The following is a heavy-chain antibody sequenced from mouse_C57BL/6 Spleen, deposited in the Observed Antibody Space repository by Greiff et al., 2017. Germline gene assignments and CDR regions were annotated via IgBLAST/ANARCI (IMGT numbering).Heavy chain of an antibody. CDR2: IDPETGGT. V-gene: IGHV1-15*01. CDR1: GYTFTDYE. D-gene: IGHD2-5*01. CDR3: TRPYYSNYAWFAY. J-gene: IGHJ3*01. Sequence: VQLQQSGAELVRPGASVTLSCKASGYTFTDYEMHWVKQTPVPGLEWIGAIDPETGGTAYNQKFKGKAILTADKSSSTAYMELRSLTSEDSAVYYCTRPYYSNYAWFAYWGQGTLVTVSA.